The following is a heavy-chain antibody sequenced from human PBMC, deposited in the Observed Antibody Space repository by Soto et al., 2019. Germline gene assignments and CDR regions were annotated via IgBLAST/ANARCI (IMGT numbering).Heavy chain of an antibody. Sequence: ASVKVSCKASGYTFTSYVMHWVRQAPGQRLEWMGWINVGNGNTKYSQKFQGRVTITRDTSASTAYMDLSSLRSEDTAVYYCARSGSGNYNNFDYWDQGTLVTVSS. CDR3: ARSGSGNYNNFDY. V-gene: IGHV1-3*01. CDR2: INVGNGNT. D-gene: IGHD3-10*01. J-gene: IGHJ4*02. CDR1: GYTFTSYV.